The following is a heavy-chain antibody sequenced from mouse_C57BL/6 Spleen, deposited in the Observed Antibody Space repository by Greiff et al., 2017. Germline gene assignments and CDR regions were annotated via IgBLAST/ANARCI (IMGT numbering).Heavy chain of an antibody. Sequence: VQLQQSGAELVKPGASVKLSCTASGFNIKDYYMHWVKQRPEQGLEWIGRIDPEDGETKYAPKFQGKATITADTSSNTTYLQLSSLTSEDTAFYYCARPFITTVVANFDYWGQGTTLTVSS. J-gene: IGHJ2*01. CDR1: GFNIKDYY. V-gene: IGHV14-2*01. D-gene: IGHD1-1*01. CDR2: IDPEDGET. CDR3: ARPFITTVVANFDY.